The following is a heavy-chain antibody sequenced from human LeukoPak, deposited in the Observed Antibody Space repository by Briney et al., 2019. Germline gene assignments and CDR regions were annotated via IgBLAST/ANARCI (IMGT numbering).Heavy chain of an antibody. V-gene: IGHV4-4*07. CDR3: AREGGGSNRCLD. CDR2: IYATGTT. CDR1: GGSISGYF. Sequence: SETLSLTCTVSGGSISGYFWSWIRQPAGKGLEWIGRIYATGTTNYNPSLKSRVTMSLDTSKNQFSLNLTPVTAADTAVYYCAREGGGSNRCLDWGQGTLVTVSS. D-gene: IGHD3-16*02. J-gene: IGHJ1*01.